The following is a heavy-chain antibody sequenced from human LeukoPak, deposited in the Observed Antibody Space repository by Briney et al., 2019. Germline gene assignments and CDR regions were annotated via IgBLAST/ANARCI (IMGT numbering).Heavy chain of an antibody. CDR1: GFTFSNYA. V-gene: IGHV3-23*01. J-gene: IGHJ4*02. CDR2: IVGSGTLT. CDR3: AKRLPHHFDS. Sequence: GGSLRLSCAASGFTFSNYAMNWVRQAPGKGLEWVSAIVGSGTLTFYADSVKGRFTISRDNSKNTLYLQMSSLRADDTAVYYCAKRLPHHFDSWGQGTLVTVSS.